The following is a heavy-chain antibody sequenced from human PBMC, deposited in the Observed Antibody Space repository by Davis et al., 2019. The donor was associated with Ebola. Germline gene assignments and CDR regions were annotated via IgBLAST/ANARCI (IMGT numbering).Heavy chain of an antibody. V-gene: IGHV4-61*01. CDR2: IYYSGST. J-gene: IGHJ6*02. CDR1: GGSVSSGSYY. CDR3: ARYPGMAAAGTGYYYGMDV. Sequence: MPSETLSLTCTVSGGSVSSGSYYWSWIRQPPGKGLEWIGYIYYSGSTNYNPSLKSRVTISVDTSKNQVSLKLSSVTAADTAVYYCARYPGMAAAGTGYYYGMDVWGQGTTVTVSS. D-gene: IGHD6-13*01.